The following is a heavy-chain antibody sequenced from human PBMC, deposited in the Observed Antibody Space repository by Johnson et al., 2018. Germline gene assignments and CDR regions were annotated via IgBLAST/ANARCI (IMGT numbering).Heavy chain of an antibody. CDR2: ISWNSGSI. D-gene: IGHD2-2*01. J-gene: IGHJ4*02. Sequence: VQLVQSGGGLVQPGRSLRLSCAASGFTFDDYAMHWVRQAPGKGLEWVSGISWNSGSIGYADSVKGRFTISRDNAKNSLYLQMNSLRAEDTAVYYCASGGQYCSSTSCYAFLDYWGQGTLVTVSS. V-gene: IGHV3-9*01. CDR1: GFTFDDYA. CDR3: ASGGQYCSSTSCYAFLDY.